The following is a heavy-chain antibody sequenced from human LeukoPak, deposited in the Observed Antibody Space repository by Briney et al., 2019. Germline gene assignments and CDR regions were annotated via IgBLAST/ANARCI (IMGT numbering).Heavy chain of an antibody. CDR3: ARFEVRYGGYY. J-gene: IGHJ4*02. CDR1: GGSISSSSYY. CDR2: IYYSGST. Sequence: PSETLSLTCTVSGGSISSSSYYWGWIRQPPGKGLEWIGSIYYSGSTYYNPSLKSRVTISVDTSKNQFSLKLSSVTAADTAVYYCARFEVRYGGYYWGQGTLVTVSS. V-gene: IGHV4-39*07. D-gene: IGHD1-26*01.